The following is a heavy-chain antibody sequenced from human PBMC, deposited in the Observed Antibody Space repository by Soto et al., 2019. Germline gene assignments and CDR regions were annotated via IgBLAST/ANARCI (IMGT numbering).Heavy chain of an antibody. CDR3: ARASIVVVPAAVFVGAFDI. Sequence: ASVKVSCKASGYTFTGYYMHWVRQAPGQGLEWMGWINPNSGGTNYAQKFQGWVTMTRDTSISTAYMELSRLGSDDTAVYYCARASIVVVPAAVFVGAFDIWGQGTMVTVSS. CDR2: INPNSGGT. J-gene: IGHJ3*02. CDR1: GYTFTGYY. V-gene: IGHV1-2*04. D-gene: IGHD2-2*01.